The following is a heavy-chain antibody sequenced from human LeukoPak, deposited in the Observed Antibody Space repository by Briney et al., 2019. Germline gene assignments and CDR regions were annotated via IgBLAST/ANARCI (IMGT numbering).Heavy chain of an antibody. V-gene: IGHV4-30-2*01. CDR1: GGSISSGGSS. Sequence: SETLSLTCAVSGGSISSGGSSWSWLRQPPGTGLEWIGYIYHSGSTYYNPSLKSRVTISVDRSKNQFSLKLISVTAADTAVYYCARGGSTQLWFGELSFDYGGQGTLVTVS. J-gene: IGHJ4*02. CDR2: IYHSGST. D-gene: IGHD3-10*01. CDR3: ARGGSTQLWFGELSFDY.